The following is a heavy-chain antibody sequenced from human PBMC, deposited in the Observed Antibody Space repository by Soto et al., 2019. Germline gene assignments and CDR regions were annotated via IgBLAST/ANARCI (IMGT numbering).Heavy chain of an antibody. CDR3: ARYCSSTSCLGGFDY. CDR1: GGSFSGYY. V-gene: IGHV4-34*01. CDR2: INHSGST. Sequence: LSLTCAVYGGSFSGYYWSWIRQPPGKGLEWIGEINHSGSTNYNPSPKSRVTISVDTSKNQFSLKLSSVTAADTAVYYCARYCSSTSCLGGFDYWGQGTLVTV. J-gene: IGHJ4*02. D-gene: IGHD2-2*01.